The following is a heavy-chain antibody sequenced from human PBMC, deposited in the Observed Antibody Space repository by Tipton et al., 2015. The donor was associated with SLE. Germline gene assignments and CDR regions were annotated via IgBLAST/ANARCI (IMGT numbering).Heavy chain of an antibody. V-gene: IGHV1-18*01. CDR3: ARESRRYSGSPGAVDI. CDR1: GYTFTSYG. CDR2: ISAHNGHT. D-gene: IGHD1-26*01. J-gene: IGHJ3*02. Sequence: SGAEVKKPGASVKVSCKASGYTFTSYGISWVRQAPGQGLEWMGWISAHNGHTNYAQKLRGRVTMTTDTSTSTAYMELRSLRSDDTAVYYCARESRRYSGSPGAVDIWGQGTMVTVSA.